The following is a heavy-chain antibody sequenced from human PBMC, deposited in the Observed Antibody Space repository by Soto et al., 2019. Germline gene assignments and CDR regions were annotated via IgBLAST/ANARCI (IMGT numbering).Heavy chain of an antibody. V-gene: IGHV3-11*01. Sequence: VGSLRLSCAASGFTFRVYYMTWIRQAPGKGLEWVSYISSSGTGIYYPDSVKGRFTISRDNGKNSLYLQMSSLRVEDTAVYYCARAYSDDFDIWGQGTMVTVS. CDR2: ISSSGTGI. CDR1: GFTFRVYY. CDR3: ARAYSDDFDI. J-gene: IGHJ3*02. D-gene: IGHD2-15*01.